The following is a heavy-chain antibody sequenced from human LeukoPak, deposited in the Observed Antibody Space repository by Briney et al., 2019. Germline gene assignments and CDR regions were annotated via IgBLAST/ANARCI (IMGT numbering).Heavy chain of an antibody. V-gene: IGHV4-34*01. CDR2: INHSGST. CDR3: ARGERRDGYNFAGVDAFDI. CDR1: GGSFSGYY. Sequence: SETPSLTCAVYGGSFSGYYWSWIRQPPGKGLEWIGEINHSGSTNYNPSLKSRVTISVDTSKNQFSLKLSSVTAADTAVYYCARGERRDGYNFAGVDAFDIWGQGTMVTVSS. D-gene: IGHD5-24*01. J-gene: IGHJ3*02.